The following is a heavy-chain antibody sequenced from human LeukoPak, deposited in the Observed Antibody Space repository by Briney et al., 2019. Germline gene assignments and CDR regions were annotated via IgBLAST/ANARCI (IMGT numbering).Heavy chain of an antibody. D-gene: IGHD2-2*02. CDR1: GFTFSSYA. CDR2: ISGSGGST. Sequence: GGSLRLSCAASGFTFSSYAMSWVRQAPGKGLEWVSAISGSGGSTYYADSVKGRFTISRDNSKNTLYLQMNSLRAEDTAVYYCAKKGYCSSTSCYTPKPFDYWGQGTLVTVSS. CDR3: AKKGYCSSTSCYTPKPFDY. J-gene: IGHJ4*02. V-gene: IGHV3-23*01.